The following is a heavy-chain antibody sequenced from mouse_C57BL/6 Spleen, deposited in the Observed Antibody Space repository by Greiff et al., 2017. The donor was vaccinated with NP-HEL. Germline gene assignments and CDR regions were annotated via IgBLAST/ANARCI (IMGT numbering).Heavy chain of an antibody. D-gene: IGHD1-1*01. Sequence: EVNVVESGGGLVQPKGSLKLSCAASGFTFNTYAMHWVRQAPGKGLEWVARIRSKSSNYATYYADSVKDRFTISRDYSQSMLYLQMNNRKTEDAAMDDCVRDGDYYGSPYWYFDVWGTGTTVTVSS. V-gene: IGHV10-3*01. CDR3: VRDGDYYGSPYWYFDV. J-gene: IGHJ1*03. CDR1: GFTFNTYA. CDR2: IRSKSSNYAT.